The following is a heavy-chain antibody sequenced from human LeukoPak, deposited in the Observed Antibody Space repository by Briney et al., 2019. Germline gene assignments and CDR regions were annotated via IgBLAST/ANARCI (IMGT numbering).Heavy chain of an antibody. D-gene: IGHD3-10*01. CDR1: GGSISSSLYF. J-gene: IGHJ5*02. Sequence: PSETLSLTCSVSGGSISSSLYFWGWIRQPPGKGLEWIGNIYYTGTTYYKPSFNSRVTILVDTSKNQFSLKLRSVTAADTAVYYCARDGDYYGSGSKIYNWFDPWGQGTLVTVSS. CDR2: IYYTGTT. CDR3: ARDGDYYGSGSKIYNWFDP. V-gene: IGHV4-39*07.